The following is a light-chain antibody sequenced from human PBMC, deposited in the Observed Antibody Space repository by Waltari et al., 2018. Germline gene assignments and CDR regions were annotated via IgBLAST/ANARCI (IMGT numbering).Light chain of an antibody. CDR3: QVWDASSASVV. CDR1: NIGSKH. J-gene: IGLJ2*01. V-gene: IGLV3-9*01. Sequence: SYEVTQSLSVSVALGQTAKITCGGANIGSKHVHWYQQKPGQAPVLVLYRGSNRPSGIPGRFSGSNSGNTATLTISGVQGGDEGDYYCQVWDASSASVVFGGGSQLTVL. CDR2: RGS.